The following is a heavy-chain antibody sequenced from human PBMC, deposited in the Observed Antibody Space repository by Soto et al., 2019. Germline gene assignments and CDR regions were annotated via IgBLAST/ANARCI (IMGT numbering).Heavy chain of an antibody. Sequence: PGGSLRLSCAASGFTFNSYAMHWVRQAPGKGLEWVGFIWYDGSNTFYAESVKGRFTISRDNSKNTVYMQMNSLRAEDTAVYYCASDFSMVIVAPGYWGQGTLVTVSS. CDR2: IWYDGSNT. V-gene: IGHV3-33*01. D-gene: IGHD5-12*01. J-gene: IGHJ4*02. CDR1: GFTFNSYA. CDR3: ASDFSMVIVAPGY.